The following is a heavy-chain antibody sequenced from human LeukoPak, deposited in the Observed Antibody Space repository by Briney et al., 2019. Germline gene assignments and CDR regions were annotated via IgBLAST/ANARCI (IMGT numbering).Heavy chain of an antibody. CDR2: ISSSSSYI. CDR3: AKARDYGDYDTRFDP. V-gene: IGHV3-21*04. CDR1: GFTFSSYS. D-gene: IGHD4-17*01. Sequence: GGSLRLSCAASGFTFSSYSMNWVRQAPGKGLEWVSSISSSSSYIYYADSVKGRFTISRDNAKNSLYLQMNSLRAEDTAVYYCAKARDYGDYDTRFDPWGQGTLVTVSS. J-gene: IGHJ5*02.